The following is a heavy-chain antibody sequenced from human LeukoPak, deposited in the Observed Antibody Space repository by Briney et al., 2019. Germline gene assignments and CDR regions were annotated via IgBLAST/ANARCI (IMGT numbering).Heavy chain of an antibody. Sequence: PGGSLRLSCAASGFTFSSYGMHWVRQAPGKGLEWVAVISYDGSNKYYADSVKGRFTISRDNAKNSLYLQMNSLRAEDTAVYYCARQITISASHFDYWGQGTLVTVSS. V-gene: IGHV3-30*03. D-gene: IGHD3-3*01. CDR2: ISYDGSNK. CDR1: GFTFSSYG. J-gene: IGHJ4*02. CDR3: ARQITISASHFDY.